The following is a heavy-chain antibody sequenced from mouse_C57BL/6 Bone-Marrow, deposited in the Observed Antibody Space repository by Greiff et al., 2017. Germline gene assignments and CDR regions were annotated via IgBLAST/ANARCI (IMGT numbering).Heavy chain of an antibody. CDR1: GYTFTSYW. J-gene: IGHJ4*01. V-gene: IGHV1-69*01. CDR3: SRGPYYDAMDY. CDR2: IDPSDSYT. Sequence: QVQLQQPGAELVMPGASVKLSCKASGYTFTSYWMHWVKQRPGQGLEWIGEIDPSDSYTNYNQKFKGKATLTVDKSSSTAYMQLSSLTSEDSAVDYCSRGPYYDAMDYWGQGTSVTVSA.